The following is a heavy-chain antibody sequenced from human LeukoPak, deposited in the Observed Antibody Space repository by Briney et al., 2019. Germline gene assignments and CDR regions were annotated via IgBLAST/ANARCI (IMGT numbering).Heavy chain of an antibody. CDR3: ARGPNDFWSGYFTEPAKNWFDP. CDR2: ISSSSSTI. Sequence: PGGSLRLSCAASGFTFSSYSMNWVRQAPGKGLEWVSYISSSSSTIYYADSVKGRFTISRDNAKNSLYLQMNSLRAEDTAVYYCARGPNDFWSGYFTEPAKNWFDPWGQGTLVTVSS. CDR1: GFTFSSYS. D-gene: IGHD3-3*01. V-gene: IGHV3-48*01. J-gene: IGHJ5*02.